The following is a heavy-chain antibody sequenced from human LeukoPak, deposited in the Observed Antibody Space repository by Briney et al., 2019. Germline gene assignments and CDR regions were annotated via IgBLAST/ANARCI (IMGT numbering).Heavy chain of an antibody. D-gene: IGHD6-19*01. CDR3: AKDPMIAVAGTFGFKNRNYYYYGMDV. Sequence: PGGSLRLSCAASGFTFSSYGMHWVRQAPGKGLEWVAFIRYDGSNKYYADSVKGRFTISRDNSKNTLYLQMNSLRAEDTAVYYCAKDPMIAVAGTFGFKNRNYYYYGMDVWGQRTTVTVSS. V-gene: IGHV3-30*02. CDR2: IRYDGSNK. J-gene: IGHJ6*02. CDR1: GFTFSSYG.